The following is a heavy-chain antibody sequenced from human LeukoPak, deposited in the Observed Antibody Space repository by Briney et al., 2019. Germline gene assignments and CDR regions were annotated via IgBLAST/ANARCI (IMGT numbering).Heavy chain of an antibody. V-gene: IGHV4-34*01. J-gene: IGHJ4*02. Sequence: PSETLSLTCAVYGGSFSGYYWSWIRQPPGKGLEWIGEINHSGSTNYNPSLKSRVTISVDTSKNQFSLKRSSVTAADTAVYYCARGRARDYWGQGTLVTVSS. CDR3: ARGRARDY. CDR2: INHSGST. CDR1: GGSFSGYY.